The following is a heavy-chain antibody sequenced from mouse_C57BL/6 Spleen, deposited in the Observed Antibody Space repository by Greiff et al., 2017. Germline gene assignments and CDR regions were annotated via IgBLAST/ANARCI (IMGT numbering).Heavy chain of an antibody. CDR2: IYPGDGDT. J-gene: IGHJ2*01. CDR1: GYAFSSSW. D-gene: IGHD4-1*01. V-gene: IGHV1-82*01. CDR3: AKLGREMGYFDY. Sequence: QVQLQQSGPELVKPGASVKISCKASGYAFSSSWMNWVKQRPGKGLEWIGRIYPGDGDTNYNGKFKGKATLTADKSSSTAYMQLSSLTSEDSAVYFCAKLGREMGYFDYWGQGTTLTVSS.